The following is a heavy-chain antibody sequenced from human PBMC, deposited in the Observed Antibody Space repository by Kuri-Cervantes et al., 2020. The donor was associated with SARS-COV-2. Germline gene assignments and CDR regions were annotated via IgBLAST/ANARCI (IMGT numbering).Heavy chain of an antibody. J-gene: IGHJ4*02. D-gene: IGHD1-26*01. V-gene: IGHV5-10-1*01. CDR2: IDPSDSYT. CDR3: ARQGWELFQWSNDFDY. Sequence: GESLKTSRKGCGYRFTSYWISWVRQMPGKGLEWMGRIDPSDSYTNYSPSFQGHVTISADKSISTAYLQWSSLKASDTAMYYCARQGWELFQWSNDFDYWGQGTLVTVSS. CDR1: GYRFTSYW.